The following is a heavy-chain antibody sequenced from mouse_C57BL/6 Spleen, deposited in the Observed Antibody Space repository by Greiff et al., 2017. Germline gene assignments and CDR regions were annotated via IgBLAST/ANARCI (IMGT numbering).Heavy chain of an antibody. CDR2: ISYDGSN. J-gene: IGHJ3*01. Sequence: EVKLQESGPGLVKPSQSLSLTCSVTGYSITSGYYWNWIRQFPGNKLEWMGYISYDGSNNYNPSLKNRISITRDTSKNQFFLKLNSVTTEDTATYYCARGIYYYGSSPFAYWGQGTLVTVSA. CDR3: ARGIYYYGSSPFAY. D-gene: IGHD1-1*01. CDR1: GYSITSGYY. V-gene: IGHV3-6*01.